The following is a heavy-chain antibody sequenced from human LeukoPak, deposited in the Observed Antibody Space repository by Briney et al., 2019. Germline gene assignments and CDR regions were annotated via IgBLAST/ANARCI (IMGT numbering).Heavy chain of an antibody. Sequence: PGRSLRLSCAASGFTFSSYGIHWVRQAPGKGLEWVAVISFDGSNKYYADSVKGRFTISRDNSKNTLYLQMNSLRAEDTAVYYCAKGPRLLWIQLWLGLDHWGQGTLVTVSS. V-gene: IGHV3-30*18. D-gene: IGHD5-18*01. J-gene: IGHJ4*02. CDR3: AKGPRLLWIQLWLGLDH. CDR2: ISFDGSNK. CDR1: GFTFSSYG.